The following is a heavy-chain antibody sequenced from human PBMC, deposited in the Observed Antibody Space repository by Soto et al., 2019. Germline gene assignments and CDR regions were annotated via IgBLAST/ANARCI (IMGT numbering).Heavy chain of an antibody. Sequence: PSETLSLTCTGSGGSISSYYWSWIRQPPGKGLEWIGYIYYSGSTNYNPSLKSRVTISVDTSKNQFSLKLSSVTAADTAVYYCARGDSSGWYHFDYWGQGTLVTVSS. J-gene: IGHJ4*02. V-gene: IGHV4-59*01. CDR1: GGSISSYY. D-gene: IGHD6-19*01. CDR2: IYYSGST. CDR3: ARGDSSGWYHFDY.